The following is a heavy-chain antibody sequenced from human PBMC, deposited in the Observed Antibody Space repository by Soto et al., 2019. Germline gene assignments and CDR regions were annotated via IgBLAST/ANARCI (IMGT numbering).Heavy chain of an antibody. V-gene: IGHV2-5*01. D-gene: IGHD6-13*01. CDR2: IYWNDDK. Sequence: QATLKESGPTLVKPTQTLTLTCTFSGVSLSASGVGVGWIRQPPGEALEWLALIYWNDDKRYSPSLTSRLTITKDTSKNQVVLTMTNMDPVDTATYYCAHSRYSISWGGVAFDPWGQGTLVTVSS. CDR3: AHSRYSISWGGVAFDP. CDR1: GVSLSASGVG. J-gene: IGHJ5*02.